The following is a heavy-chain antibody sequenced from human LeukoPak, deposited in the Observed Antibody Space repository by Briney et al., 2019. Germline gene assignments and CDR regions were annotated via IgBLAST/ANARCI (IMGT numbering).Heavy chain of an antibody. J-gene: IGHJ4*02. D-gene: IGHD4-23*01. Sequence: GRSLRLSCAASGFTFSGSAMHWVRQASGKGLEWVGRIRSKANSYATAYAASVKGRFTISRDDSKNTAYLQMNSLKTEDTAVYYCTRHLYGGNSGPGKGRVDYWGQGTLVTVSS. V-gene: IGHV3-73*01. CDR3: TRHLYGGNSGPGKGRVDY. CDR1: GFTFSGSA. CDR2: IRSKANSYAT.